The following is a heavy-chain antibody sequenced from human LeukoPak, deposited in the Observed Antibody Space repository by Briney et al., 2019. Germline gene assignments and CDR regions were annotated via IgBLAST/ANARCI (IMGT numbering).Heavy chain of an antibody. J-gene: IGHJ4*02. CDR1: GFTFSSYE. CDR2: ISGSGGST. D-gene: IGHD4-11*01. Sequence: GGSLRLSCAASGFTFSSYEMNWVRQAPGKGLEWVSAISGSGGSTYYADSVKGRFTISRDNSKNTLYLQMNSLRADDTAVYYCAKGGSSYSEMDYWGQGTLVTVSS. V-gene: IGHV3-23*01. CDR3: AKGGSSYSEMDY.